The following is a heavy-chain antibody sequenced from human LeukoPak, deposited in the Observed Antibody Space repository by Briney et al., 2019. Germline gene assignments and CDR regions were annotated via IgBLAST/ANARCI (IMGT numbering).Heavy chain of an antibody. CDR2: ISYDGSNK. CDR1: GFTFSSYG. D-gene: IGHD4-17*01. J-gene: IGHJ4*02. CDR3: AKDLPYGDSRGNFDY. V-gene: IGHV3-30*18. Sequence: GRSLRLSCAASGFTFSSYGMHWVRQAPGKGLEWVAVISYDGSNKYYADSVKGRFTISRDNSKNTLYLRMNSLRAEDTAVYYRAKDLPYGDSRGNFDYWGQGTLVTVSS.